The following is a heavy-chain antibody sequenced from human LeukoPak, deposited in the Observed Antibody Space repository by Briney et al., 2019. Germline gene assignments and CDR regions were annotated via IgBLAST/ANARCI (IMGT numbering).Heavy chain of an antibody. CDR3: ARDITIFGVIIQNYMDV. CDR2: INARGST. V-gene: IGHV4-4*07. CDR1: GGSISTYY. Sequence: SETLSLTCSLSGGSISTYYWTWIRQPAGKGLEWIGRINARGSTKYNASLKSRVTMSVDTSKNQYSLILRSVTAADTAVYYCARDITIFGVIIQNYMDVWGKGTTVTVSS. D-gene: IGHD3-3*01. J-gene: IGHJ6*03.